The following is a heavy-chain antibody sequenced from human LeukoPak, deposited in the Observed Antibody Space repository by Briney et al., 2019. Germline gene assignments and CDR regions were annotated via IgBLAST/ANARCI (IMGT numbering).Heavy chain of an antibody. J-gene: IGHJ4*02. Sequence: GGSLRLSCAASGFTVSNNYMSWVRQAPGKGLEWVAVIYSGGGTYYADSVKGRFTISRDNSKNTLFLQMNSLRAEDTAVYYCARGFRYSSGWYNFDYWGQGTLVTVSS. V-gene: IGHV3-53*01. CDR3: ARGFRYSSGWYNFDY. CDR1: GFTVSNNY. D-gene: IGHD6-19*01. CDR2: IYSGGGT.